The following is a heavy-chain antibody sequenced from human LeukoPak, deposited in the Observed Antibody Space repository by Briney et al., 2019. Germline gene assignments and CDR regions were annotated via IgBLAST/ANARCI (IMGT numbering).Heavy chain of an antibody. J-gene: IGHJ2*01. CDR3: ARDRTTVTYWYFDL. D-gene: IGHD4-17*01. V-gene: IGHV4-59*11. Sequence: SETLSLTCTVSGGSMSSHYWSGIRQPPGKGLEWIGYIYYSGNTNYNPSLKSRVTISIDTSKNQFSLKLSSVTAADTAVYYCARDRTTVTYWYFDLWGRGTLVTVSS. CDR2: IYYSGNT. CDR1: GGSMSSHY.